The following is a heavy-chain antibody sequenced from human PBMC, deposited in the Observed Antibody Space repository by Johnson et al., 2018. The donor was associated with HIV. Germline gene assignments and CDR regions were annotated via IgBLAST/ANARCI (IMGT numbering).Heavy chain of an antibody. CDR2: IYSGGST. Sequence: VRLVESGGGLIQPGGSLRLSCAASGFTVSSNYMNWVRQAPGKGLEWVSVIYSGGSTYYADSVQGRFTISRDNSKNMLYLQMNSLRAEDTAMYYCARDLYYYDSSDYYSNAFDIWGPGTMVTVSS. J-gene: IGHJ3*02. V-gene: IGHV3-53*01. D-gene: IGHD3-22*01. CDR1: GFTVSSNY. CDR3: ARDLYYYDSSDYYSNAFDI.